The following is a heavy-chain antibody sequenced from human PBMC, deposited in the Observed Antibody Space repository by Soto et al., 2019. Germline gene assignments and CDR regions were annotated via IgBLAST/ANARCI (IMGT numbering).Heavy chain of an antibody. Sequence: QVQLVQSGPEVKKPGPSLKVSCKTSGYGFSNYVVSWVRQAPGQGLEWVGRVDPDNVHTKYAQKLQGRVTMATDTATKTADMELRSLTFDDTAVYYCARGAASGYSYFYYMDVWGKGTTVTVSS. CDR1: GYGFSNYV. CDR2: VDPDNVHT. J-gene: IGHJ6*03. V-gene: IGHV1-18*01. CDR3: ARGAASGYSYFYYMDV. D-gene: IGHD6-13*01.